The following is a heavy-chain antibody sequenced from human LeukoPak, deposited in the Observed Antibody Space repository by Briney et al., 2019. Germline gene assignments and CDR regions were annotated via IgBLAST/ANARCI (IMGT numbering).Heavy chain of an antibody. Sequence: APVKVSCKGSGYTFTIYAMHWGRQGPGQRIEWMGWINAGNGDTKYSQRLQGRVTISRDTSASTAYMELSSLRSEDTAVYYCAREDTAFDYWGQGTLVTVSS. CDR1: GYTFTIYA. CDR2: INAGNGDT. V-gene: IGHV1-3*01. CDR3: AREDTAFDY. J-gene: IGHJ4*02. D-gene: IGHD5-18*01.